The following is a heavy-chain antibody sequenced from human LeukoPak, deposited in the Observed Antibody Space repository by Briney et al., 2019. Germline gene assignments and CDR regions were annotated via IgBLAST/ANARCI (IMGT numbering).Heavy chain of an antibody. J-gene: IGHJ4*02. CDR3: ARKLDY. V-gene: IGHV3-48*02. CDR1: GFTLSYYS. Sequence: PGGSLRLSCAASGFTLSYYSLNWVRQAPGKGLEWVSYISSSSSTIYYADSVRGRFTISRDNAKNSLYLQMNSLRDEDTAVYYCARKLDYWGQGILVTVSS. CDR2: ISSSSSTI.